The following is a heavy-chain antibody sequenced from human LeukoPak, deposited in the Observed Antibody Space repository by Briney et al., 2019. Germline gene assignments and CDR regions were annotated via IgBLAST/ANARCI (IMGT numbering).Heavy chain of an antibody. Sequence: GGSLRLSCAASEFTFSTYAMHWVRQAPGKGLEWVSSISSSSSYIYYADSVKGRFTISRDNAKNSLYLQMNSLRAEDTAVYYCARDGYSSGWYHYFDYWGQGTLVTVSS. J-gene: IGHJ4*02. V-gene: IGHV3-21*01. CDR1: EFTFSTYA. CDR3: ARDGYSSGWYHYFDY. CDR2: ISSSSSYI. D-gene: IGHD6-19*01.